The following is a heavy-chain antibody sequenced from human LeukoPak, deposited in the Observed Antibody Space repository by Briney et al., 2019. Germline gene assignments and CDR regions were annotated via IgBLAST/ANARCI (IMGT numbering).Heavy chain of an antibody. CDR1: GFTFYTYE. D-gene: IGHD1-7*01. J-gene: IGHJ3*02. Sequence: GGSLRLSCAVSGFTFYTYEMNWVRQAPGKGLEWVSYTSSSGTTIFYADSVKGRFTISRDNAKNSLYLQMDRLRAEDTAVYYCAGAEVGTIRGAFDIWGQGTMVTVSS. V-gene: IGHV3-48*03. CDR2: TSSSGTTI. CDR3: AGAEVGTIRGAFDI.